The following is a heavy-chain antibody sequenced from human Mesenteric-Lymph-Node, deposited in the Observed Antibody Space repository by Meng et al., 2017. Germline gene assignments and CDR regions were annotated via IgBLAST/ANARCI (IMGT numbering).Heavy chain of an antibody. Sequence: QVQLHECGPGLVTPSPTLSLTCTVSGGFISSGGYYWIWIRQHPGKGLEWIWYIYYSASTYYNPSLKSRVTISVDTSKNQFSLKLSSVTAADTAVYYCARGPSRWLQFSFDYWGQGTLVTVFS. V-gene: IGHV4-31*03. CDR1: GGFISSGGYY. CDR3: ARGPSRWLQFSFDY. CDR2: IYYSAST. J-gene: IGHJ4*02. D-gene: IGHD5-24*01.